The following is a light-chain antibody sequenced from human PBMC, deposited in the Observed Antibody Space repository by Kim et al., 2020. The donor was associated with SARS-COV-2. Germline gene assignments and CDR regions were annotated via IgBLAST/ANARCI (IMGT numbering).Light chain of an antibody. CDR2: AAS. V-gene: IGKV1-27*01. Sequence: DIQMTQSPSSLSASVGDRVTITCRASHGISNYLAWYQQKPGKVPKLLIYAASTLQSGVPSRFSGSGSGTDFTLTISSLQPEDVATYYCQKYNSAPCTFGQGTKVDIK. CDR3: QKYNSAPCT. J-gene: IGKJ1*01. CDR1: HGISNY.